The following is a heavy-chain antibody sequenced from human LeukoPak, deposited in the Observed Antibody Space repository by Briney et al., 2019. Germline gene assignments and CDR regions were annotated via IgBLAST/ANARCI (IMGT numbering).Heavy chain of an antibody. CDR3: AKDFGCTGGSCPFVTAILAN. V-gene: IGHV3-23*01. CDR2: ITGGGDTT. CDR1: GFTFSDYA. Sequence: GGSLRLSCAASGFTFSDYAMSWVRRAPGKGLEWVSAITGGGDTTYYADPVKGRFTISRDNSKSTVYLQMHGLRAEDTAIYYCAKDFGCTGGSCPFVTAILANWGQGTLVTVSS. J-gene: IGHJ4*02. D-gene: IGHD2-8*02.